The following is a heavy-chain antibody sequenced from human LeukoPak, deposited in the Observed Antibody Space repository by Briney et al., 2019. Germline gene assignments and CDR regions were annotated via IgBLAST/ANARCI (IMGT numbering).Heavy chain of an antibody. CDR3: ARDVYNSGGDAFDI. J-gene: IGHJ3*02. Sequence: GGSLRLSCAASGFTFSTYSMNWVRQAPGEGLEWVSSISSSSSYIFYADSVKGRFAISRDNAKSSLYLQMNSLRAADTAVYYCARDVYNSGGDAFDIWGQGTMVTVSS. CDR2: ISSSSSYI. V-gene: IGHV3-21*01. D-gene: IGHD6-19*01. CDR1: GFTFSTYS.